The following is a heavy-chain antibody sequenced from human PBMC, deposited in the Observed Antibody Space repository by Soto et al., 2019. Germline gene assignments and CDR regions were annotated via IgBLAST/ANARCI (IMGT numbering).Heavy chain of an antibody. CDR2: INHSGST. D-gene: IGHD3-10*01. J-gene: IGHJ4*02. CDR1: GGSFSGYY. V-gene: IGHV4-34*01. Sequence: SETLSLTCAVYGGSFSGYYWSWIRQPPGKGLEWIGEINHSGSTNYNPSLKSRVTISVDTSKNQFSLKLSSVTAADTAVYYCARRLITMVRGGPTDYYFDYWGQGTLVTVSS. CDR3: ARRLITMVRGGPTDYYFDY.